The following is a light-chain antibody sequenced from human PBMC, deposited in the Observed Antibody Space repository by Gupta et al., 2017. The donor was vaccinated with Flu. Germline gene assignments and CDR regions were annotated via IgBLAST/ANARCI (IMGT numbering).Light chain of an antibody. CDR1: ELGDKF. CDR2: QDT. CDR3: QAWDSATVV. Sequence: SYELTQPPSVSVSPGQTASITCSGDELGDKFAYWYQQRPGQSPVLVIYQDTKRPSGIPERFSGSSSGSTATLTIVGTQDMDEADYYCQAWDSATVVFGGGTRLTVL. J-gene: IGLJ3*02. V-gene: IGLV3-1*01.